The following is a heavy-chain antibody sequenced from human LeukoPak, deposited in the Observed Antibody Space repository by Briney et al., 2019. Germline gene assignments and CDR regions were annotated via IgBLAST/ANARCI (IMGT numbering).Heavy chain of an antibody. CDR2: IKSKTDGETT. CDR1: GFTFSNAW. J-gene: IGHJ4*02. D-gene: IGHD3-16*02. CDR3: TTDYYDYVWGSYRPDY. V-gene: IGHV3-15*01. Sequence: PGGSLRLSCAASGFTFSNAWMTWLRQAPGQGLEWVARIKSKTDGETTDYAAPVKGRFTISRDDSKNTLYLQMNSLKTEDTAVYYCTTDYYDYVWGSYRPDYWGQGTLVTVSS.